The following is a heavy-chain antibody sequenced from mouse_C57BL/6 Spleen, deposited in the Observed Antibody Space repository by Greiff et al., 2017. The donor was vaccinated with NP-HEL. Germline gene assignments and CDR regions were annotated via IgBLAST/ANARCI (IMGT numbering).Heavy chain of an antibody. Sequence: VKLQQPGAELVKPGASVKLSCKASGYTFTSYWMHWVKQRPGQGLEWIGMIHPNSGSTNYNEKFKSKATLTVDKSSSTAYMQLSSLTSEDSAVYYCARVYPGPMDYWGQGTSVTVSS. CDR3: ARVYPGPMDY. CDR2: IHPNSGST. J-gene: IGHJ4*01. CDR1: GYTFTSYW. V-gene: IGHV1-64*01. D-gene: IGHD2-1*01.